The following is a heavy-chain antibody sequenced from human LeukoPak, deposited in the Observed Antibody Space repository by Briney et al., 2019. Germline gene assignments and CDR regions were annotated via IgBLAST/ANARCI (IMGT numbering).Heavy chain of an antibody. CDR1: GFTFSSYW. CDR2: INSDGSST. CDR3: ARDSGATSCFDY. V-gene: IGHV3-74*01. Sequence: GGSLRHSCAASGFTFSSYWMHWVRQAPGKGLVWVSRINSDGSSTSYADSVKGRFTISRDNAKNTLYLQMNSLRAEDTAVYYCARDSGATSCFDYWGQGTLVTVSS. J-gene: IGHJ4*02. D-gene: IGHD1-26*01.